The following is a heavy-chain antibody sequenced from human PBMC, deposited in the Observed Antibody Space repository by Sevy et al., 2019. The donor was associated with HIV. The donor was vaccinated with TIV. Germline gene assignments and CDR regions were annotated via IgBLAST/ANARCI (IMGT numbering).Heavy chain of an antibody. Sequence: GESLKISCVASGFTFSDHYMEWVRQAPGKGLEWVGRTRNKADGYTTEYAASVKGRFTISRDDSKNSLYVQMNSLKTEDTGVYYCATDAGIAAAGRVFDYWGQGTLVTVSS. CDR3: ATDAGIAAAGRVFDY. J-gene: IGHJ4*02. CDR2: TRNKADGYTT. V-gene: IGHV3-72*01. D-gene: IGHD6-13*01. CDR1: GFTFSDHY.